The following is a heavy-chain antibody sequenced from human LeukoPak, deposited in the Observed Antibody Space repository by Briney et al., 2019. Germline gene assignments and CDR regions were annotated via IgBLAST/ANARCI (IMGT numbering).Heavy chain of an antibody. V-gene: IGHV3-74*01. Sequence: GGSLRLSCAASGLIFSNNWMHWVRQAPGKGLVWVSHINKDGSTTNYADSEKGRFTISRDNARNTLYLQMNSLRVEDTAVYYCVSSLGGNDNWGQGTLVSVSS. CDR1: GLIFSNNW. CDR3: VSSLGGNDN. J-gene: IGHJ4*02. CDR2: INKDGSTT.